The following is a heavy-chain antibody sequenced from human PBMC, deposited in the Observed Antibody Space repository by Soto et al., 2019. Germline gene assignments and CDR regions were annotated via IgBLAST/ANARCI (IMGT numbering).Heavy chain of an antibody. J-gene: IGHJ5*02. CDR2: IRSKANSYAT. D-gene: IGHD4-17*01. CDR3: TRHLYDYGDDWFDP. CDR1: GFTFSGSA. V-gene: IGHV3-73*01. Sequence: GGSLRLSCAASGFTFSGSAMHWVRQASGKGLEWVGRIRSKANSYATAYAASVKGRFTISRDDSKNTAYLQMNSLKTEGTAVYYCTRHLYDYGDDWFDPWGQGTLVTVSS.